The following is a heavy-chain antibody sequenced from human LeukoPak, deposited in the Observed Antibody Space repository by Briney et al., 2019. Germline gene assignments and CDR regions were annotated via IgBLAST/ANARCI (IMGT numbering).Heavy chain of an antibody. CDR1: GGSISSYY. D-gene: IGHD1-26*01. V-gene: IGHV4-59*08. CDR3: ARLEWELNFDY. CDR2: THYSGTT. J-gene: IGHJ4*02. Sequence: SETLSLTCTVSGGSISSYYWSWIRLPPGKGLEWIGYTHYSGTTNYNPSLKSRVTISIDTSKSQFSLKLSSVTAADTAVYYCARLEWELNFDYWGQGTLVTVSS.